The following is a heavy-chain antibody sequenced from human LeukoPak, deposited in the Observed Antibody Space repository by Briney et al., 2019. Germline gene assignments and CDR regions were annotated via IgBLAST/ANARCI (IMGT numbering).Heavy chain of an antibody. Sequence: PGGSLRLSCAASGFTFSSYSVNWVRQAPGKGLEWVSSISSSSSYIYYADSVKGRFTISRDNAKNSLYLQMNSLRAEDTAVYYCARGGYGDYDDAFDIWGQGTMVTVSS. CDR3: ARGGYGDYDDAFDI. D-gene: IGHD4-17*01. CDR2: ISSSSSYI. J-gene: IGHJ3*02. CDR1: GFTFSSYS. V-gene: IGHV3-21*01.